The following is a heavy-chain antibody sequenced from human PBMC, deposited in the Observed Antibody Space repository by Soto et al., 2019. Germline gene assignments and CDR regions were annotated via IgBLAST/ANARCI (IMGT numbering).Heavy chain of an antibody. D-gene: IGHD3-3*02. J-gene: IGHJ5*01. Sequence: QVQLQQSGPGLVKPSQTLSLTCAISGESVSTNSATWDWIRQSPSRGLEWLGRTYYRSKWYHDSAVAVKDRITITANTSHNHLSLQLNPLTTDDTAVYYCARLLGDSWLDSWGQGTLVTVSS. CDR1: GESVSTNSAT. V-gene: IGHV6-1*01. CDR2: TYYRSKWYH. CDR3: ARLLGDSWLDS.